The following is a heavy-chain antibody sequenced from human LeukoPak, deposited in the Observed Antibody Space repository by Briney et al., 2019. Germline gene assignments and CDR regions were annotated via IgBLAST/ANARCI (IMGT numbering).Heavy chain of an antibody. Sequence: GGSLRLSCAASGFTFNMYAMHWVRQSPGKGLEWVAFIRYGGTITYYADSVKGRFTISRDNSKDTLYVQMDSLRAEDTAVYYCARAGRYFDWLFPFDYWGQGTLVIVSA. CDR1: GFTFNMYA. D-gene: IGHD3-9*01. V-gene: IGHV3-30*02. CDR3: ARAGRYFDWLFPFDY. J-gene: IGHJ4*02. CDR2: IRYGGTIT.